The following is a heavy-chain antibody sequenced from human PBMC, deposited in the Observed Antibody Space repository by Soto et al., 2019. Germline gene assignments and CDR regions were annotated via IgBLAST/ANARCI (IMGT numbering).Heavy chain of an antibody. CDR2: VSGSGDST. Sequence: EVQVLESGGGLVEPGGSLRLSCAASGFTFASYPMSWVRQAPGKGLEWVSGVSGSGDSTYYADSVKGRFTISRDSSKNTLYLQMNSLRAEDTAVYYCARSGARASLDIWGQGTMVTVSS. J-gene: IGHJ3*02. CDR1: GFTFASYP. CDR3: ARSGARASLDI. V-gene: IGHV3-23*01. D-gene: IGHD1-26*01.